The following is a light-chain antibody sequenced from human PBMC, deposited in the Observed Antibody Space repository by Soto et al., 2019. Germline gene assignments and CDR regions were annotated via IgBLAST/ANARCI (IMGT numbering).Light chain of an antibody. V-gene: IGLV1-40*01. CDR2: GNS. J-gene: IGLJ1*01. Sequence: QSVLTQPPSVSGAPGQRVPISRPGSSSNIGAGYDVHWYQQLPGTAPKVLIYGNSNRPSGVPDRFSGSKSGTSASLAITGLQAEDEADYYCQSYDSSLSGYVFGTGTKVTVL. CDR3: QSYDSSLSGYV. CDR1: SSNIGAGYD.